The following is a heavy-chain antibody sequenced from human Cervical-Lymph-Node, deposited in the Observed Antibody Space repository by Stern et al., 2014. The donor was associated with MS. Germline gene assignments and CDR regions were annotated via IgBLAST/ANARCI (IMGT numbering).Heavy chain of an antibody. D-gene: IGHD5-18*01. Sequence: EVQLVESGGALVQPGGSLRLSCPVSGFSFSGYWLNWVRQAPGKGLAWVAHIKQDGSEKIYVESVRGRFTISRDNARNSLFLDMNSLRSEDTAIYYCARDRGLSVYSFYGRDVWGQGTTVTVSS. CDR3: ARDRGLSVYSFYGRDV. J-gene: IGHJ6*02. CDR1: GFSFSGYW. CDR2: IKQDGSEK. V-gene: IGHV3-7*01.